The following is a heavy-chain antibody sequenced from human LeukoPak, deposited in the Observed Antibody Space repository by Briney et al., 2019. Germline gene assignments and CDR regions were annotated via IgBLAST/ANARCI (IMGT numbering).Heavy chain of an antibody. CDR2: IESNGLT. D-gene: IGHD1-1*01. CDR3: ATRLVQGDY. J-gene: IGHJ4*02. CDR1: GFTFSSYW. V-gene: IGHV3-74*01. Sequence: GGSLRLSCAASGFTFSSYWMHWVRQTPGKGLMWVSRIESNGLTLYADSVRDRFTISRDNAKNTVYLQMNSLRADDTAMYYCATRLVQGDYWGQGTLVTVSS.